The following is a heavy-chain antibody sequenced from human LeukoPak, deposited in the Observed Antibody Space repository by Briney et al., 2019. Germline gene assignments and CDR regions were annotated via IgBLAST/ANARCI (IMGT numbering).Heavy chain of an antibody. CDR2: FYYSGST. CDR1: GGSISSGSYF. J-gene: IGHJ4*02. D-gene: IGHD2-21*01. V-gene: IGHV4-39*01. CDR3: ARQALWFFDH. Sequence: SETLSLTCTVSGGSISSGSYFWGWIRQPPGMGPQWIGSFYYSGSTYYSPSLESRVTISVDTSKNQFSLKLSSVTAADTAVYYCARQALWFFDHWGQGTLVTVSS.